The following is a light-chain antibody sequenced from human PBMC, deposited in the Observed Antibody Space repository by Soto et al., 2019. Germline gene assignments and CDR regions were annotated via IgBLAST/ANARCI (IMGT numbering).Light chain of an antibody. CDR2: EVS. J-gene: IGLJ1*01. CDR3: CSYAGSSTHV. CDR1: SSHVGSSNL. Sequence: LSHPGYVSGSRGQPINFSCTGTSSHVGSSNLVPWYQQHPGKAPKLLIYEVSKRPSGVSNRFSGSKSGNTASLTISGLQAEDEADYYCCSYAGSSTHVFGTGTKVTVL. V-gene: IGLV2-23*02.